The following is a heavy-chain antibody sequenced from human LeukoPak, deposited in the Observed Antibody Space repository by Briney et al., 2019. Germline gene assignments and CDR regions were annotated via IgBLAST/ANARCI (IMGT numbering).Heavy chain of an antibody. V-gene: IGHV3-7*01. CDR1: GFTFSSYW. J-gene: IGHJ4*02. Sequence: GGSLRLSCAASGFTFSSYWMTWVRQAPGKGLEWVANIKQDGSEKYYVDSVKGRFTISRDNAKNSLYLQMNSLRAEDTAVYYCVRTRGSYALDYWGQGTLVTVSS. D-gene: IGHD1-26*01. CDR3: VRTRGSYALDY. CDR2: IKQDGSEK.